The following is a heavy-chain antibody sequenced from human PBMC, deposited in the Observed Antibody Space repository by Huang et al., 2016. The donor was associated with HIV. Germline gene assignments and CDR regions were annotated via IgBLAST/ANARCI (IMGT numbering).Heavy chain of an antibody. D-gene: IGHD3-10*01. J-gene: IGHJ4*02. CDR3: ARLPGSITMIRGVITDPY. V-gene: IGHV4-39*02. CDR1: GGSIRSDHYY. CDR2: ISYSGST. Sequence: QLQLQESGPGLVKPSETLSLTCTVSGGSIRSDHYYWGLIRQPPGKGLEWIGSISYSGSTYNNPARKRRVTITVDTSKNHFSLRMRSVTAADTAVYYCARLPGSITMIRGVITDPYWGQGTLVTVSS.